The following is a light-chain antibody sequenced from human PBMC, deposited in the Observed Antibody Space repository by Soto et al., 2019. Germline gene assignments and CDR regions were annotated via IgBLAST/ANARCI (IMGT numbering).Light chain of an antibody. Sequence: QSVLPQTPSVSGTPGQTVTISCSGSSSNIGRNYVYWYQQLPGAAPKLLMYSHNIRPSGVPDRFSASTSGTSASLVISGLRSEDEADYHCAAWDDSLNGSYVFGTGTKVTVL. CDR3: AAWDDSLNGSYV. V-gene: IGLV1-47*02. J-gene: IGLJ1*01. CDR2: SHN. CDR1: SSNIGRNY.